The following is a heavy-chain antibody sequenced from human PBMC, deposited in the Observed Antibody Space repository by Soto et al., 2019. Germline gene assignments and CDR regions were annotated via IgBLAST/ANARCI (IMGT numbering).Heavy chain of an antibody. J-gene: IGHJ6*02. D-gene: IGHD2-2*03. V-gene: IGHV1-18*01. CDR3: ARDMDASFYYYGMEV. Sequence: GASVKVSCKASGYTFTSYGISWVRQAPGQGLEWMGWISAYNGNTNYEQKFQGRVTMTTDSSTSTDYMELRSLTSDDSAVYYCARDMDASFYYYGMEVWGQGTTVTVS. CDR1: GYTFTSYG. CDR2: ISAYNGNT.